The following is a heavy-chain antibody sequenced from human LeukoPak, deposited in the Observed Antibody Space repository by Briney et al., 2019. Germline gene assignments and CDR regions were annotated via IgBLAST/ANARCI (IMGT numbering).Heavy chain of an antibody. D-gene: IGHD3-10*01. J-gene: IGHJ4*02. CDR1: GFTFSSYS. CDR3: AREPKRAAMVRGVIDY. Sequence: GGSLRLSCAASGFTFSSYSMNWVRQAPGKGLEWVSSISSSSNYIYYADSVKGRFTISRDNAKNSLYLRMNSLRAEDTAVYYCAREPKRAAMVRGVIDYWGQGTLVTVSS. CDR2: ISSSSNYI. V-gene: IGHV3-21*01.